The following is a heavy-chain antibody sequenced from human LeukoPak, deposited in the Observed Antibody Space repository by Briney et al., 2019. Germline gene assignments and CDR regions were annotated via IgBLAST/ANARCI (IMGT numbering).Heavy chain of an antibody. Sequence: ASVTVSCKASGYTFTSYGISWVRQAPGQGVEWMGWISAYNGNTNYAQKLQGRVTMTTDTSTSTAYMELRSLRSDDTAVYYCARGDSSGYPPTLYYFDYWGQGTLVTVSS. CDR1: GYTFTSYG. CDR3: ARGDSSGYPPTLYYFDY. J-gene: IGHJ4*02. D-gene: IGHD3-22*01. V-gene: IGHV1-18*01. CDR2: ISAYNGNT.